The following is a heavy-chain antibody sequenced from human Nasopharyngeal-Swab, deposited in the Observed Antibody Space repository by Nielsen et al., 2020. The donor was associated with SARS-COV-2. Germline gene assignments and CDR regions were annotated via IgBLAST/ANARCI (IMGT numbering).Heavy chain of an antibody. V-gene: IGHV3-30*03. CDR3: ARDAPAHYGAFY. Sequence: CCAGSGFNLSRFGMQWVRKDPGKGVEWVAFIAHDASNEYYGDSVKGRFSISRDSSKNTLYLQMDSLRGEDTAVYYCARDAPAHYGAFYWGQGTLVTVSS. J-gene: IGHJ4*02. CDR2: IAHDASNE. CDR1: GFNLSRFG. D-gene: IGHD4-17*01.